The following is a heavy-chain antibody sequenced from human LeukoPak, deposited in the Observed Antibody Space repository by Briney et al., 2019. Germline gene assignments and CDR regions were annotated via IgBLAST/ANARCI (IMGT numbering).Heavy chain of an antibody. CDR1: GFTFSSYW. CDR2: INSDGSST. D-gene: IGHD6-19*01. Sequence: GGSLRLSCAASGFTFSSYWMHCVRQAPGKGLVWVSLINSDGSSTSYADSVKGRFTISRDNAKNTLYLQMNSLRVEDTAVYYCGREAVAGLIDPWGQGTLVTVSS. V-gene: IGHV3-74*01. CDR3: GREAVAGLIDP. J-gene: IGHJ5*02.